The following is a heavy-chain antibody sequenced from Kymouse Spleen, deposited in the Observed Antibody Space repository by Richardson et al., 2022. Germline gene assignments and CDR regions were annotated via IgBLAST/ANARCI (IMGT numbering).Heavy chain of an antibody. CDR1: GGSFSGYY. V-gene: IGHV4-34*01. D-gene: IGHD3-10*01. Sequence: QVQLQQWGAGLLKPSETLSLTCAVYGGSFSGYYWSWIRQPPGKGLEWIGEINHSGSTNYNPSLKSRVTISVDTSKNQFSLKLSSVTAADTAVYYCARATMVRGVMGWFDPWGQGTLVTVSS. CDR3: ARATMVRGVMGWFDP. CDR2: INHSGST. J-gene: IGHJ5*02.